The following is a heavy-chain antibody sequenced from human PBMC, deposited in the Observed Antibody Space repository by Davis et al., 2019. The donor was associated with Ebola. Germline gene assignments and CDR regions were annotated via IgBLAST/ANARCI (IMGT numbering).Heavy chain of an antibody. CDR1: GGSISSGDYY. CDR3: ARVDRRVSLSMDV. J-gene: IGHJ6*02. D-gene: IGHD6-13*01. CDR2: IYYSGST. V-gene: IGHV4-30-4*01. Sequence: MPSETLSLTCTVSGGSISSGDYYWSWIRQPPGKGLEWIGYIYYSGSTYYNPSLKSRVTISVDTSKNQFSLKLSSVTAADTAVYYCARVDRRVSLSMDVWGQGTTVTVSS.